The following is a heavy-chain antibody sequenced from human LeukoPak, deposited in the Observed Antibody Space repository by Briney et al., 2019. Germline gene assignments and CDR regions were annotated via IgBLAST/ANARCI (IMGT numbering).Heavy chain of an antibody. CDR1: GFTFSDYY. CDR3: ARDRYCSSTSCSYYYYYGMDV. CDR2: ISSSGSTI. Sequence: PGGSLRLSCAASGFTFSDYYMSWIRQAPGKGLGWVSYISSSGSTIYYADSVKGRFTISRDNAKNSLYLQMNSLRAEDTAVYYCARDRYCSSTSCSYYYYYGMDVWGQGTTVTVSS. J-gene: IGHJ6*02. D-gene: IGHD2-2*01. V-gene: IGHV3-11*01.